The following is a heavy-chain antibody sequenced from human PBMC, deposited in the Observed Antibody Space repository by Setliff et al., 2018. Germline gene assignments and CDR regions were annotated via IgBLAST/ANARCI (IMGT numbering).Heavy chain of an antibody. Sequence: GASVKVSCKASGGTFSSYGISWVRQAPGQGLEWMGGIIPIFGTTNYAQKFQGRATIITDESTSTAYMELSSLRSEDTAVYYCAREGVDSRSSTDYRYYMDVWGKGTTVTVSS. V-gene: IGHV1-69*05. CDR1: GGTFSSYG. CDR2: IIPIFGTT. CDR3: AREGVDSRSSTDYRYYMDV. J-gene: IGHJ6*03. D-gene: IGHD6-6*01.